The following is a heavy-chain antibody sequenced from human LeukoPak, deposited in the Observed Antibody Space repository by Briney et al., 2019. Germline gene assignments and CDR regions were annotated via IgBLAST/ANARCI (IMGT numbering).Heavy chain of an antibody. J-gene: IGHJ4*02. Sequence: GASVKVSCKASGYPFTSYYIHWVRQAPGQGPEWMGWINPNSGGTKYAQRFQGRVTMTRDTSISTVYIEVSRLTSDDTAVYYCASALYSNSGFDYWGQGTLVTVSS. CDR2: INPNSGGT. CDR1: GYPFTSYY. CDR3: ASALYSNSGFDY. D-gene: IGHD6-6*01. V-gene: IGHV1-2*02.